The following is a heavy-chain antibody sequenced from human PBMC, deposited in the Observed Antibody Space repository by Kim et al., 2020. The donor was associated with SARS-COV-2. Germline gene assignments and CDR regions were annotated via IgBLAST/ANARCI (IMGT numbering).Heavy chain of an antibody. V-gene: IGHV3-43*02. Sequence: GGSLRLSCAASGFTFDDYAMHWVRQAPGKGLEWVSLISGDGGSTYYADSVKGRFTISRDNSKNSLYLQMNSLRTEDTALYYCAKGGGRSGSYYVYYYYYGMDVWGQGTTVTVSS. CDR2: ISGDGGST. J-gene: IGHJ6*02. CDR1: GFTFDDYA. D-gene: IGHD1-26*01. CDR3: AKGGGRSGSYYVYYYYYGMDV.